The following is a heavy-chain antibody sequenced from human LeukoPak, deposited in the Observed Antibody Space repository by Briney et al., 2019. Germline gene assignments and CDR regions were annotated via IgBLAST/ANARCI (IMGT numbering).Heavy chain of an antibody. Sequence: ASVKVSCKASGYTFTSYDINWVRQATGQGLEWMGWMNPNSGNTGYAQKFQGRVTMTRNTSISTAYMELSRLRSDDTAVYYCARVRGFWEVRDAFDIWGQGTMVTVSS. CDR3: ARVRGFWEVRDAFDI. J-gene: IGHJ3*02. D-gene: IGHD1-26*01. V-gene: IGHV1-8*01. CDR2: MNPNSGNT. CDR1: GYTFTSYD.